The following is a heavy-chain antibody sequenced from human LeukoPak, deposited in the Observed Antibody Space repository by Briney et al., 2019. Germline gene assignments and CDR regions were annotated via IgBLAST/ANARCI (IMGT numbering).Heavy chain of an antibody. Sequence: AASVKVSCKASGYTFTGYYMHWVRQAPGQGLEWMGWINPNSGGTNYAQKFQGRVTLTRDTSISTAYMELSRLRSDDTAVYYCARDRSAVVIISALDYWGQGTLVTVSS. CDR1: GYTFTGYY. J-gene: IGHJ4*02. D-gene: IGHD3-3*01. CDR2: INPNSGGT. CDR3: ARDRSAVVIISALDY. V-gene: IGHV1-2*02.